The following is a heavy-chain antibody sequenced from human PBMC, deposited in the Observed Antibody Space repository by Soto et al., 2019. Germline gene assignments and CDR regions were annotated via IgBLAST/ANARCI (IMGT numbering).Heavy chain of an antibody. CDR1: GGAFSSYT. CDR3: AIANIVATMFDY. D-gene: IGHD5-12*01. CDR2: IIPILGIA. Sequence: QVQLVQSGAEVKKPGSSVKVSCKASGGAFSSYTISWVRQAPGQGLEWMGRIIPILGIANYAQKFQGRVTITADKSTSTAYMELSSLRSEDTAVYYCAIANIVATMFDYWGQGTLVTVSS. V-gene: IGHV1-69*02. J-gene: IGHJ4*02.